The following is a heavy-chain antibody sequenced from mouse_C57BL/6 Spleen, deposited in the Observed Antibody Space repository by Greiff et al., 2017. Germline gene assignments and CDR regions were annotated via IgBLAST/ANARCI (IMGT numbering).Heavy chain of an antibody. CDR1: GFTFSDYG. CDR3: ANDYDDWYCEV. D-gene: IGHD2-4*01. J-gene: IGHJ1*03. V-gene: IGHV5-17*01. Sequence: EVKLMESGGGLVKPGGSLKLSCAASGFTFSDYGMHWVRQAPEKGLEWVAYISSGSSTIYYADTVKGRFTIARDNAKNTLFLQMTSLRSEDTAMYYCANDYDDWYCEVWGTGTTVTVSS. CDR2: ISSGSSTI.